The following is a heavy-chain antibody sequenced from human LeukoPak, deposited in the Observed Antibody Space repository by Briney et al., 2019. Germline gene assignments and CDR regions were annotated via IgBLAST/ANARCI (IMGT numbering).Heavy chain of an antibody. CDR2: IYDSGST. CDR1: GGSISSYY. Sequence: PSETLSLTCTVSGGSISSYYWSWIRQPPGKGLEWIGYIYDSGSTNYNPSLKSRVTISIDTSKNQFSLKLSSVTAADTAVYYCARLMYSGRYYGTDYWRQGTLVTVSS. V-gene: IGHV4-59*08. D-gene: IGHD1-26*01. CDR3: ARLMYSGRYYGTDY. J-gene: IGHJ4*02.